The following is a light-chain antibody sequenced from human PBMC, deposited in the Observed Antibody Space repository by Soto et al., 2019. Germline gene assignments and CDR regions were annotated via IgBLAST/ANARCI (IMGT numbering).Light chain of an antibody. CDR1: QGVSGW. CDR3: QHYNSYSEA. CDR2: DAS. Sequence: DAQMTQSPSTLSASVGDTVTFTCRASQGVSGWLAWYQQKPEEAPKLLIYDASALPRGVPSRFSGSGSGTKFTLTISSLQPDDFATYYCQHYNSYSEAFGQGTKVDIK. J-gene: IGKJ1*01. V-gene: IGKV1-5*01.